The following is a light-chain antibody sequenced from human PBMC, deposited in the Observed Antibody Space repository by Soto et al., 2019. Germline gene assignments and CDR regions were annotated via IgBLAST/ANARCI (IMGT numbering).Light chain of an antibody. CDR2: GNS. Sequence: QSVLTHPPSVSGAPGQRVTISCTGSSSNIGAGYDVHWYQQLPGTAPKLLISGNSNRPSGVPDRFSGSKSGTSASLAITGLQAEYEADYYCQSYDSSLSGWVFGGGTKLTVL. J-gene: IGLJ3*02. CDR1: SSNIGAGYD. CDR3: QSYDSSLSGWV. V-gene: IGLV1-40*01.